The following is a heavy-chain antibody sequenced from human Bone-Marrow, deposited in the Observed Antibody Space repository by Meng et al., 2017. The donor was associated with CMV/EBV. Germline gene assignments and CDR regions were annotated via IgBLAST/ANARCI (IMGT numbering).Heavy chain of an antibody. Sequence: LPFSNHAMSWVRQAPGKGLEWVSTISYSGFNTYYADSVRGRFTVSRANSENTLYLQMNSLRAEDTAVYYCAKYESGRYSSTPYYLDYWGQGSLVTVSS. D-gene: IGHD1-26*01. J-gene: IGHJ4*02. CDR3: AKYESGRYSSTPYYLDY. V-gene: IGHV3-23*01. CDR1: LPFSNHA. CDR2: ISYSGFNT.